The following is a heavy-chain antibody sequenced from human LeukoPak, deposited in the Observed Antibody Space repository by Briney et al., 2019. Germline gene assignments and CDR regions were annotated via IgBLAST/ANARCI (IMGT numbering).Heavy chain of an antibody. D-gene: IGHD7-27*01. J-gene: IGHJ3*02. CDR1: GGSISSYY. CDR2: IYYSGST. CDR3: ARDRAGDRQDFDI. V-gene: IGHV4-59*01. Sequence: SETLSLTCTVSGGSISSYYWSWIRQPPGKGLEWIGYIYYSGSTNYNPSLKSRVTISVDTSKNQFSLKLSSVTAADTAVYYCARDRAGDRQDFDIWGQGTMVTVSS.